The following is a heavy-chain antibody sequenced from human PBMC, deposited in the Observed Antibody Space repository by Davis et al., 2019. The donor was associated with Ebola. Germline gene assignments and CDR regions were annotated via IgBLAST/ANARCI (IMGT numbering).Heavy chain of an antibody. CDR2: IIHSGGT. CDR3: ARGHDYGDS. V-gene: IGHV4-34*12. J-gene: IGHJ4*02. CDR1: GGSFSGYY. Sequence: PGGSLRLSCAVYGGSFSGYYWSWIRQPPGKGLEWIGDIIHSGGTNYNPSLKSRVTISVDTSKNQFSLKLSSVTAADTAVYYCARGHDYGDSWGQGTLVTVSS.